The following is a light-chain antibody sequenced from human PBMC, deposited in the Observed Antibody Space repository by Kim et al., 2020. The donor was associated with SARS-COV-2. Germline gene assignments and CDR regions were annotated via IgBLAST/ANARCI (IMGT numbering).Light chain of an antibody. J-gene: IGLJ7*01. CDR1: SGNIASNY. CDR3: QSYYTNNVV. Sequence: NFMLTQPHSVSESPGKTVTISCTRSSGNIASNYVQWYQQRPGSAPTPLIYEDKQRPSGVPDRFSGSIDSSSNSAYLSISGLRTEDEAAYYCQSYYTNNVVFGGGTQLTVL. CDR2: EDK. V-gene: IGLV6-57*03.